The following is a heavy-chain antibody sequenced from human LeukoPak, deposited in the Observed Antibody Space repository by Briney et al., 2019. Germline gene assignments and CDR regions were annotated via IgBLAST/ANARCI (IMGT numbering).Heavy chain of an antibody. J-gene: IGHJ6*02. CDR3: ARILHYYYGMDV. CDR2: VYYRGST. V-gene: IGHV4-39*01. D-gene: IGHD2-15*01. Sequence: SETLSLTCTVSGDSISSGTYSWGWIRQPPGKGLEWIGSVYYRGSTYYNPSLRSRLTISVDTSKNQFFLKLSSVTAADTAVYYCARILHYYYGMDVWGQGTTVTVSS. CDR1: GDSISSGTYS.